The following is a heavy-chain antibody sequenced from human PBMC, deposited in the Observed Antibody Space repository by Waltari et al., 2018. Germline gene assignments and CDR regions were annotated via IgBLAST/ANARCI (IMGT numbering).Heavy chain of an antibody. D-gene: IGHD1-26*01. V-gene: IGHV3-30-3*01. CDR3: ARDAKFGWSDYRVSPFDP. J-gene: IGHJ5*02. CDR1: GFKFSDYA. CDR2: ISYDGSNE. Sequence: QGHLVESGGGVVQPGRSLRLSCAASGFKFSDYAMHWVRQAPGGGREWVSSISYDGSNEFYADSVEGRFSISRDNSNNMVYLQMTSLRIEDTAVYYCARDAKFGWSDYRVSPFDPWGQGTLVIVSS.